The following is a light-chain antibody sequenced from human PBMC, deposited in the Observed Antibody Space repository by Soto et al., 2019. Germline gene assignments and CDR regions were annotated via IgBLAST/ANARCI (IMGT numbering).Light chain of an antibody. CDR1: QSVSSY. J-gene: IGKJ1*01. V-gene: IGKV3-11*01. Sequence: EIVLTQSPATLYLSPGEAATLSCRASQSVSSYLAWYQQKPGQAPSLLIYDASNRATGIPARFSGSGSGTDFTLTISSLEPEDCAVYYCQQRSNWPVTFGLGTKVEV. CDR2: DAS. CDR3: QQRSNWPVT.